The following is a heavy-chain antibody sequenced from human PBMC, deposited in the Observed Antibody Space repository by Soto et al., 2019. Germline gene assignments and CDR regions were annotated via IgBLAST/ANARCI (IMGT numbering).Heavy chain of an antibody. V-gene: IGHV4-34*01. CDR2: INRSGST. CDR1: VVSFSGYY. D-gene: IGHD1-20*01. J-gene: IGHJ4*02. Sequence: PSETLSLTCAFYVVSFSGYYWTCIRHPPGKGLEWIGEINRSGSTNYKPSLRGRATISVDTSKNQVSLKVSSVTAADTTVYYCARGRTIINGTSLEYWGQGTLVTVSS. CDR3: ARGRTIINGTSLEY.